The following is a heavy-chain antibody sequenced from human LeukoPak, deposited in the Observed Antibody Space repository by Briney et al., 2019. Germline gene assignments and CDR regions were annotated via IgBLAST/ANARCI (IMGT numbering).Heavy chain of an antibody. CDR3: ARAPVYDSSWPYYFDY. V-gene: IGHV1-46*01. J-gene: IGHJ4*02. CDR1: GYTXXSXY. CDR2: INPSGGST. Sequence: SVMVSCKASGYTXXSXYMHWVRQAPGQGLEWMGXINPSGGSTSYAQKFQGRVTMTRDTSTSTVYMELSSLRSEDTAVYYCARAPVYDSSWPYYFDYWGQGTLVTVSS. D-gene: IGHD6-13*01.